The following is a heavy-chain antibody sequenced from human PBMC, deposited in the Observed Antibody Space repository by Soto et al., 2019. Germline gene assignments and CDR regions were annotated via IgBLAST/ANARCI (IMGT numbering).Heavy chain of an antibody. D-gene: IGHD1-1*01. Sequence: PGGSLRLSCAASGFTFDDYTMHWVRQVPGKGLEWVSLITWDGGSSFYADSVRGRFTISRDSSKNSVFLQMDSLRTEDTALYHCARARDGNNTLVYWGHGTLGTVAS. J-gene: IGHJ4*01. CDR2: ITWDGGSS. V-gene: IGHV3-43*01. CDR1: GFTFDDYT. CDR3: ARARDGNNTLVY.